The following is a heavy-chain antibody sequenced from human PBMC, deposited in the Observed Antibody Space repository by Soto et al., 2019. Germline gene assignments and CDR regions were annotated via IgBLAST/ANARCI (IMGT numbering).Heavy chain of an antibody. CDR3: VRLIGNSWLDF. V-gene: IGHV6-1*01. J-gene: IGHJ5*01. D-gene: IGHD1-26*01. CDR1: GDSVSSSSVT. CDR2: TYYRSKWYN. Sequence: QTLSLTCAISGDSVSSSSVTWNWIRQSPSRGLEWLGRTYYRSKWYNDYAESVKSRITINPDTSKNQFSLHLNSVTPEDTAVYYCVRLIGNSWLDFWGQGTLVTVS.